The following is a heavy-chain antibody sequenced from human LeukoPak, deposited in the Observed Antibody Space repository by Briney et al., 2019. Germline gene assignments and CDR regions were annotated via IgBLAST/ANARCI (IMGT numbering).Heavy chain of an antibody. V-gene: IGHV4-39*07. CDR1: GGSISSSNYN. Sequence: SETLSLTCTVSGGSISSSNYNWGWIRQPPGKGLEWIGSTYYRGSTYYNPSLKSRVAISVDTSKNQFSLKLSSVTAADTAVYYCAQKLGTAVAGTEYFQHWGQGTLVTVSS. D-gene: IGHD6-19*01. J-gene: IGHJ1*01. CDR3: AQKLGTAVAGTEYFQH. CDR2: TYYRGST.